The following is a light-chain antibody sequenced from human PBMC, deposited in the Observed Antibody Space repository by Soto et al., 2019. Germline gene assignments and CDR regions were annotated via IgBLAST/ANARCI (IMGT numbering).Light chain of an antibody. CDR2: DVS. V-gene: IGLV2-14*03. CDR1: SSDVGGYNY. J-gene: IGLJ2*01. Sequence: QSALTQPASVSGSPGQSITISCTGTSSDVGGYNYVSWYQQHPDTAPKFLIYDVSSRPSGVSNRFSGSKSGNTASLTISGLQAEDEADYYCASYTSSNTLIFGGGTKLTVL. CDR3: ASYTSSNTLI.